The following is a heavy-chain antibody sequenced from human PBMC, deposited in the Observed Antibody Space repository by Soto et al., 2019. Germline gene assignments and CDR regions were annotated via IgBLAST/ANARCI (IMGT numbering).Heavy chain of an antibody. CDR3: ASYELSTAYFPQFLFDY. D-gene: IGHD3-9*01. V-gene: IGHV4-39*02. CDR2: IYYSGRT. J-gene: IGHJ4*02. Sequence: QLQLQESGPGLVKPSETLSLTCSVSGDSISSSNYYWGWIRQPPGKGLEWIGSIYYSGRTYYNPALKSRVSMSLDMSTTRFSRQLTPLTAADTSVYYCASYELSTAYFPQFLFDYWGQGPLVTVSA. CDR1: GDSISSSNYY.